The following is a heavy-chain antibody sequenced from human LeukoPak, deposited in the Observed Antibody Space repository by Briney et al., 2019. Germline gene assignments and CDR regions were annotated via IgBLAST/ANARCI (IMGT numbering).Heavy chain of an antibody. J-gene: IGHJ4*02. Sequence: GGSLSLSCAASGFPFSSHWMHWVRQAPGKGLVWVSGISTDGSRPRYADSVNGRFTISRDNAKNALYLQMNSLRAEDTAVYFCVRDGQGSTPLDYWGQGTLVTVSS. CDR1: GFPFSSHW. CDR3: VRDGQGSTPLDY. D-gene: IGHD2-15*01. V-gene: IGHV3-74*01. CDR2: ISTDGSRP.